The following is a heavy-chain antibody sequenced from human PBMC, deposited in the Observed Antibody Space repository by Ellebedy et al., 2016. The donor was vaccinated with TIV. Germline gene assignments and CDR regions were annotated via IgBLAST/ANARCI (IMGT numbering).Heavy chain of an antibody. CDR3: ATYSSVTGCLDS. CDR2: IKEDGTET. CDR1: EFSSRSYW. Sequence: GESLKISCSASEFSSRSYWMTWVRQAPGKGPEWVANIKEDGTETYYVDSVKGRFTMSRDNAKSSFYLQMNSLRVEDTAVYYCATYSSVTGCLDSWGQGTLVTVSS. V-gene: IGHV3-7*03. J-gene: IGHJ5*01. D-gene: IGHD4-17*01.